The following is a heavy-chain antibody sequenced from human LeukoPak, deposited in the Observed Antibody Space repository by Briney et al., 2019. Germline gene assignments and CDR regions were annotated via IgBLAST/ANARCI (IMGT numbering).Heavy chain of an antibody. CDR1: GFSLSSYW. D-gene: IGHD6-13*01. CDR2: IEEDGSEK. CDR3: ARDHLIASAGNDY. J-gene: IGHJ4*02. V-gene: IGHV3-7*01. Sequence: PLGSLRLSCAASGFSLSSYWMSWVRLAPGKGLEWVADIEEDGSEKYYVDSVKGRFTISRDNAKNSLYLQMNSLRAEDTALYYCARDHLIASAGNDYWGQGTLVTVSS.